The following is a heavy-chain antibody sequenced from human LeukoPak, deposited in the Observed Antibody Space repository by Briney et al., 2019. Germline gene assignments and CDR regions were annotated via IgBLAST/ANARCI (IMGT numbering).Heavy chain of an antibody. CDR1: GFTLSSYG. CDR3: ARDSGRLTGTDAFDI. Sequence: GGSLRLSCAASGFTLSSYGMHWVRQAPGKGLEWVAVISYDGSNKYYADSVKGRFTISRDNSKNTLFLQMNSLRAEDSAVYYCARDSGRLTGTDAFDIWGQGTMVTVPS. CDR2: ISYDGSNK. D-gene: IGHD3-9*01. J-gene: IGHJ3*02. V-gene: IGHV3-30*03.